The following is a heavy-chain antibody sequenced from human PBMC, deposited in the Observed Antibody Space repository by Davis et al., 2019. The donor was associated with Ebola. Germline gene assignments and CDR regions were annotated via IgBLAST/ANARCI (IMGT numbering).Heavy chain of an antibody. J-gene: IGHJ4*02. D-gene: IGHD6-6*01. CDR1: EFTFSTFW. CDR3: AKGDTGSSTYDF. Sequence: GESLKISCAASEFTFSTFWMNWVRQPPGKGLEWVANINPGGSATRYVDSVKGRFTISRDNSKNTLYLQMNGLRAEDTALYYCAKGDTGSSTYDFWGQGTLVTVSS. V-gene: IGHV3-7*03. CDR2: INPGGSAT.